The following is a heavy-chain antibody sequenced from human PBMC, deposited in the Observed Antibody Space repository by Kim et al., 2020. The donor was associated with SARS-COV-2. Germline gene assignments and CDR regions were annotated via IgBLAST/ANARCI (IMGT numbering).Heavy chain of an antibody. CDR1: GASISSHY. CDR2: MSYSGNT. J-gene: IGHJ4*02. CDR3: ATSPRNPGYYGSSPYYYFDY. Sequence: SETLSLICTVSGASISSHYWNWIRQPPGKGLEWIGYMSYSGNTNYNPSLKSRVTISVDTSKNQFSLNVSSVTAADTAVYYCATSPRNPGYYGSSPYYYFDYWGQGTLVTVSS. V-gene: IGHV4-59*11. D-gene: IGHD3-22*01.